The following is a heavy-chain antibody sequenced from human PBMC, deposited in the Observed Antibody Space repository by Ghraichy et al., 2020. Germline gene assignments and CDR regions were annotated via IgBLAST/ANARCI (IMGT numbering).Heavy chain of an antibody. CDR1: GGSISSGGYY. Sequence: SETLSLTCTVSGGSISSGGYYWSWIRQHPGKGLEWIGYIYYSGSTYYNPSLKSRVTISVDTSKNQFSLKLSSVTAADTAVYYCAREHYGSGSYLQFDPWGQGTLVTVSS. J-gene: IGHJ5*02. CDR2: IYYSGST. V-gene: IGHV4-31*03. CDR3: AREHYGSGSYLQFDP. D-gene: IGHD3-10*01.